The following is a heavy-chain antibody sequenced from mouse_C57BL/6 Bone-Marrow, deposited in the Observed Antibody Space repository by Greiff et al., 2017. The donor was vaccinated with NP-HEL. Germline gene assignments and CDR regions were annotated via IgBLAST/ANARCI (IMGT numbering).Heavy chain of an antibody. CDR1: GYTFPSYG. CDR2: IYPRSGNT. CDR3: ARIYYGSSPFDY. Sequence: VQLQQSGAELARPGASVTLSCKASGYTFPSYGISWVKQRTGQGLEWMGEIYPRSGNTYYNEKFKGKAKLTADKSSSTAYMELRSLTSEDSAVYFCARIYYGSSPFDYWGQGTTLTVSS. D-gene: IGHD1-1*01. V-gene: IGHV1-81*01. J-gene: IGHJ2*01.